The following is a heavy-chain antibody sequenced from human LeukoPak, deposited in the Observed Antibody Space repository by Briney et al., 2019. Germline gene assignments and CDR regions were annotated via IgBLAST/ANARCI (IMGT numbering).Heavy chain of an antibody. J-gene: IGHJ1*01. CDR2: INPNSGGT. Sequence: GASVKVSCKASGYTFTAYYMHWVRQAPGQGLEWMGWINPNSGGTKYAQKFQGRVTMTRDTSISTGYMELSRLRSDDTAVYYCARDLDNYSGSGSYYNGDPLFQHWGQGTLVTVSS. V-gene: IGHV1-2*02. CDR1: GYTFTAYY. CDR3: ARDLDNYSGSGSYYNGDPLFQH. D-gene: IGHD3-10*01.